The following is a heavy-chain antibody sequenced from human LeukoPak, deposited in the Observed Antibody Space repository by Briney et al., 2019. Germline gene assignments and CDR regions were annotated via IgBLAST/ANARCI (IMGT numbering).Heavy chain of an antibody. D-gene: IGHD3-16*01. V-gene: IGHV1-46*01. CDR3: ARGGAPYYYMDV. CDR2: INSSGGGT. Sequence: ASVKVSCKASGYTFTNYYMHWVRQAPGQGLEWMGVINSSGGGTTYAQKFQGRVTMTRDTSTSTVYMELSSLRSEDTAVYYCARGGAPYYYMDVWGKGTTVTVSS. J-gene: IGHJ6*03. CDR1: GYTFTNYY.